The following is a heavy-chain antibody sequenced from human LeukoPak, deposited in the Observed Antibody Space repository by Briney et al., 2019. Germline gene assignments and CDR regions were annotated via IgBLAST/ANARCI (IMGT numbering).Heavy chain of an antibody. V-gene: IGHV3-30*02. Sequence: GGSLRLSCAASGFTFSSYGMHWVRQAPGKGLEWVAFIRYDGNIKHYADSVKGRFTISRDSSKNTLHLQMNSLRPEDTAVYYCAKGGSSSWDYFDYWGQGTLVTVSS. CDR3: AKGGSSSWDYFDY. D-gene: IGHD6-13*01. J-gene: IGHJ4*02. CDR2: IRYDGNIK. CDR1: GFTFSSYG.